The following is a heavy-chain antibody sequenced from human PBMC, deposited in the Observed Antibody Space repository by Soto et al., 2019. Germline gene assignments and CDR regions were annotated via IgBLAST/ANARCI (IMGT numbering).Heavy chain of an antibody. J-gene: IGHJ4*02. D-gene: IGHD1-20*01. Sequence: PGGSLRLSCAASGSTFSSSGMHWVRQAPGKGLEWVAVISYDGSNKFYADSVKGRFTISGDNFRNTLYLQMNSLRAEDTAVYYCAKEFHSWNYFDYWGQGTLVTVSS. V-gene: IGHV3-30*18. CDR2: ISYDGSNK. CDR3: AKEFHSWNYFDY. CDR1: GSTFSSSG.